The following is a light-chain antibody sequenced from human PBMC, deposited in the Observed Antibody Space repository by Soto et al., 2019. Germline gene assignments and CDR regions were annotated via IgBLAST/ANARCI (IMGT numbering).Light chain of an antibody. CDR2: AAS. V-gene: IGKV1-17*01. CDR3: LQHSTYPLT. CDR1: QGIRND. J-gene: IGKJ1*01. Sequence: DIQMTQFPSSLSASVGDRVTITCPASQGIRNDLAWYQQKPGKAPKRLIYAASSLQSGVPSRFSGSGSGTEFPLAISSLQPEDFATFYCLQHSTYPLTFGQGTKVEIK.